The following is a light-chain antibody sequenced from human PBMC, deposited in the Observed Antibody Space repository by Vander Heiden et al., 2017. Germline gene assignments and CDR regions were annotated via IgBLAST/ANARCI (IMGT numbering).Light chain of an antibody. J-gene: IGLJ2*01. CDR1: TSDIVAYTY. Sequence: HSARPHPASVSGSPGQSITVSCTGTTSDIVAYTYVAWYQQHPGKAPNLIIYDVSNRPSGVSNRFSGSKSGNTASLTISGLQADDEADYYCSSYTGTSRVVFGGGTKVTVL. CDR2: DVS. CDR3: SSYTGTSRVV. V-gene: IGLV2-14*01.